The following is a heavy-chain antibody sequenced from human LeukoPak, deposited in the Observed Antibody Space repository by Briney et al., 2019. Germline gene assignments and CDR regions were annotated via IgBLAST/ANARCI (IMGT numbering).Heavy chain of an antibody. J-gene: IGHJ6*03. CDR1: GDSISNDDYY. D-gene: IGHD6-19*01. CDR2: FSASGNS. V-gene: IGHV4-61*02. Sequence: SETLSLTCTVSGDSISNDDYYWSWIRQPAGKGLEWIGRFSASGNSNYNPSLKSRLTISVDTSKNQFSLKLTSVTAADTAVYYCARDLRYSSGWSASGMDVWGKGTTVTISS. CDR3: ARDLRYSSGWSASGMDV.